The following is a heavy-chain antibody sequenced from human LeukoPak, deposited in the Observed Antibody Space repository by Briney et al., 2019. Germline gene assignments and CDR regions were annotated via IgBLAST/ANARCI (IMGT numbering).Heavy chain of an antibody. CDR1: GGSISSYY. Sequence: GSLRLSCTVSGGSISSYYWSWIRQPPGKGLEWIGYIYYSGSTNYNPSLKSRVTISVDTSKNQFSLKLSSVTAADTAVYYCARERDLGGYDHFDYWGQGTLVTVSS. D-gene: IGHD5-12*01. CDR3: ARERDLGGYDHFDY. V-gene: IGHV4-59*01. J-gene: IGHJ4*02. CDR2: IYYSGST.